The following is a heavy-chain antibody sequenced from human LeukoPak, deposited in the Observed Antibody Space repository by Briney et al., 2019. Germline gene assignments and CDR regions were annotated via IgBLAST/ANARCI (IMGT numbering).Heavy chain of an antibody. V-gene: IGHV1-8*03. CDR3: TRHTSPTFDY. D-gene: IGHD2-2*01. CDR1: GYTFTSHD. J-gene: IGHJ4*02. Sequence: GASVKVSCKASGYTFTSHDINWVRQASGQAPEWMGWISPNSGDGGYAQKFQGRVTITRSTSISTAYMELSSLNSDDTAVYYCTRHTSPTFDYWGQGTLVTVSS. CDR2: ISPNSGDG.